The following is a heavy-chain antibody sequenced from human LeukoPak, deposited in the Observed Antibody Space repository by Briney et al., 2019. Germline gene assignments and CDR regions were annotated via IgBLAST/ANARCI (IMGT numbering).Heavy chain of an antibody. CDR3: ARTMGTSTSSTLDY. CDR2: IYPGDSDT. D-gene: IGHD2-2*01. Sequence: GESLKISCKASKYNFTTYWIGWVRQMPGKGLEWMGIIYPGDSDTRYSPSFQGQVTISADKSITTAYLQWSSLKASDTAIYYCARTMGTSTSSTLDYWGQGTLVTVSS. J-gene: IGHJ4*02. CDR1: KYNFTTYW. V-gene: IGHV5-51*01.